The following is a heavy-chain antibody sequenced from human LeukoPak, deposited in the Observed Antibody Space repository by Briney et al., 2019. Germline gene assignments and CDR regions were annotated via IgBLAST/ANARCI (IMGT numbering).Heavy chain of an antibody. CDR2: ISEGSRTI. CDR1: GFTFCTYP. Sequence: GGSLRLSCAASGFTFCTYPMNWVRQAPGKGREWLSYISEGSRTIYYADSVKGRFTISRDNTQNSLYLQMSSLRAEDTAVYYCARGRAWELLGVDYWGQGTLVTVSS. CDR3: ARGRAWELLGVDY. J-gene: IGHJ4*02. V-gene: IGHV3-48*04. D-gene: IGHD1-26*01.